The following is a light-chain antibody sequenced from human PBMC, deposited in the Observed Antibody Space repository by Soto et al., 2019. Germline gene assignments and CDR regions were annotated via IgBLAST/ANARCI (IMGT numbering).Light chain of an antibody. CDR3: QQYGSSAYT. J-gene: IGKJ2*01. V-gene: IGKV3-20*01. CDR2: GAS. CDR1: QSVSSSY. Sequence: EIVLTQSPCTLSLSPGERATLSCRASQSVSSSYLAWYQQQPGQARRLLIYGASSKATGIPDRFSGSWSGTDFTLTISRLEPEDFAVYYCQQYGSSAYTFGQGTKLEIK.